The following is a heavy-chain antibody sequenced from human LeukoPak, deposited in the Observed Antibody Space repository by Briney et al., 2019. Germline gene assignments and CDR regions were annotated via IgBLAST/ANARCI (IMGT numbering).Heavy chain of an antibody. CDR3: ARCAIFGVVITSLWFDP. CDR2: TNHSGST. CDR1: GGSFSGYY. V-gene: IGHV4-34*01. Sequence: SETLSLTCAVYGGSFSGYYWSWIRQPPGKGLEWIGETNHSGSTNYNPSLKSRVTISVDTSKNQFSLKLSSVTAADTAVYYCARCAIFGVVITSLWFDPWGQGTLVTVSS. J-gene: IGHJ5*02. D-gene: IGHD3-3*01.